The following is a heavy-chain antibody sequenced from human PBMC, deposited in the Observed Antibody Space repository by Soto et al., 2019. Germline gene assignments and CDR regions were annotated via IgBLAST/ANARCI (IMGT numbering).Heavy chain of an antibody. CDR2: IIPIFGAA. D-gene: IGHD3-22*01. J-gene: IGHJ6*02. Sequence: GASLKVSCKASGGTFSSYAISWVRQAPGQGLEWMGGIIPIFGAANYAQKFQGRVTITADEFTTTAYMELSSLRSEDTAVYYCAGCFYCDSRYCAMDVWGQGTTVTVSS. V-gene: IGHV1-69*13. CDR1: GGTFSSYA. CDR3: AGCFYCDSRYCAMDV.